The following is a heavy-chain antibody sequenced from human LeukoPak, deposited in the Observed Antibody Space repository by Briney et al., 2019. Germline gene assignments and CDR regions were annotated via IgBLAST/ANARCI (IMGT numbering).Heavy chain of an antibody. V-gene: IGHV1-46*01. CDR2: INPSGGST. D-gene: IGHD2-15*01. J-gene: IGHJ4*02. Sequence: ASVKVSCKASGYTFTSYYMHWVRQAPGQGLEGMGIINPSGGSTSYAQKFQGRVTMTRDMSTSTVYVELSSLRSEDTAVYYCARDASGGGGDYWGQGTLVTVSS. CDR1: GYTFTSYY. CDR3: ARDASGGGGDY.